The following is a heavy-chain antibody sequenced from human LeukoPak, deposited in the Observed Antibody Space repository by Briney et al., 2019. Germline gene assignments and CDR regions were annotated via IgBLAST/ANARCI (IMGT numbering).Heavy chain of an antibody. J-gene: IGHJ4*02. CDR1: GYTFTSYG. D-gene: IGHD3-22*01. Sequence: GASVKVSCKASGYTFTSYGISWVRQAPGQGLEWMGWISAYNGNTKYSQKFQGRVTITRDTSASTAYMELSSLRSEDTAMYYCAMRKPYDSSGPFDYWGQGTLVTVSS. V-gene: IGHV1-18*01. CDR3: AMRKPYDSSGPFDY. CDR2: ISAYNGNT.